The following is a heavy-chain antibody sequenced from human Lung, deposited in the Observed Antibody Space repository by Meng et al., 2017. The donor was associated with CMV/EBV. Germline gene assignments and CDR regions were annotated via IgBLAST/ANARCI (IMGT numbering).Heavy chain of an antibody. CDR2: IYYSGST. Sequence: LXCTVSGGSISSYYWSWIRQPPGKGLEDIGYIYYSGSTSYNPSLKSRVTISVDTSKNQFSLKLSSVTAADTAVYYCARHGSGSYFYGMDVWGQGXTVTVSS. V-gene: IGHV4-59*01. CDR3: ARHGSGSYFYGMDV. D-gene: IGHD3-10*01. CDR1: GGSISSYY. J-gene: IGHJ6*02.